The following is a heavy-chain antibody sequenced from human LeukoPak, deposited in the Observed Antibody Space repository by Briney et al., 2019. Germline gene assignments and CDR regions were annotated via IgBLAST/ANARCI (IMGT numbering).Heavy chain of an antibody. Sequence: GESLKISCKGSGYSFTSYWIGWVRQMPGKGLEWMGIIYPGDSDTRYSPSFQGRVTISADKSISTAYLQWSSLKASDTAMYYCARENFGGDYDFWSGYQPQGAFDIWGQGTMVTVSS. J-gene: IGHJ3*02. V-gene: IGHV5-51*01. CDR3: ARENFGGDYDFWSGYQPQGAFDI. CDR1: GYSFTSYW. CDR2: IYPGDSDT. D-gene: IGHD3-3*01.